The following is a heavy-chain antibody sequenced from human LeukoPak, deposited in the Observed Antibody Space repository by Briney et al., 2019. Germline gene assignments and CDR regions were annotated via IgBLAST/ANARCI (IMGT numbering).Heavy chain of an antibody. CDR1: GGPISSSSYY. J-gene: IGHJ4*02. V-gene: IGHV4-39*01. CDR3: ARQGRIAVAGFDY. CDR2: IYYSGST. Sequence: SETLSLTCTVSGGPISSSSYYWGWIRQPPGKGLEWIGSIYYSGSTYYNPSLKSRVTISVDTSKNQFSLKLSSVTAADTAVYYCARQGRIAVAGFDYWGQGTLVTVSS. D-gene: IGHD6-19*01.